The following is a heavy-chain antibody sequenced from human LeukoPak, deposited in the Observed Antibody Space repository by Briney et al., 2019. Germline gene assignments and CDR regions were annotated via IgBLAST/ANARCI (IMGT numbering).Heavy chain of an antibody. CDR3: ARGQRGYSYGYADQ. D-gene: IGHD5-18*01. J-gene: IGHJ4*02. V-gene: IGHV4-59*01. CDR1: GGSISSYY. Sequence: SETLSLTCTGPGGSISSYYWSWIRQPPGKGLEWIGCVYYSGKTNYNPSLKSRVTISVDTSKNQFSLKLSSVTAADTAVYYCARGQRGYSYGYADQWGQGTLVTVSS. CDR2: VYYSGKT.